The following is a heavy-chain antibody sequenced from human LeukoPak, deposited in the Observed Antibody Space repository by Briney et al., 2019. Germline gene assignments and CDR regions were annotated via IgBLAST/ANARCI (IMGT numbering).Heavy chain of an antibody. J-gene: IGHJ4*02. V-gene: IGHV4-34*01. Sequence: SETLSLTCAVYGGSFSGYYWSWIRQPPGKGLDWIGEINHSGSTNYNPSLKSRVTISVDTSKNQFSLKLSSVTAADTAVYYCATGGFMVRGVLDYWGQGILVTVSS. CDR2: INHSGST. D-gene: IGHD3-10*01. CDR3: ATGGFMVRGVLDY. CDR1: GGSFSGYY.